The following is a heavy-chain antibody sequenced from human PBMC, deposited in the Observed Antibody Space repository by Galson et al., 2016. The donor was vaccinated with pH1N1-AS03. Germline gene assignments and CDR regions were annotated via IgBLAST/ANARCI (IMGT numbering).Heavy chain of an antibody. J-gene: IGHJ3*01. CDR1: GFTFGDFE. D-gene: IGHD3-16*01. V-gene: IGHV3-48*03. Sequence: SLRLSCAASGFTFGDFEMNWIRQAPGKGLEWVAYISSSGDTIKYGDSVKGRFTISRDTVKDSLYLQMASLRVEDTALYHCVRGEPYYYVRRKYFAFLVWGQGTTVIVSS. CDR3: VRGEPYYYVRRKYFAFLV. CDR2: ISSSGDTI.